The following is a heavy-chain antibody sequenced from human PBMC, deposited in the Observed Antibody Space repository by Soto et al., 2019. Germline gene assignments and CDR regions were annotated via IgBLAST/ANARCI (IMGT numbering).Heavy chain of an antibody. CDR2: ISSTTNYI. V-gene: IGHV3-21*06. Sequence: GSLRLSCSASGFIFTRYSMNWVRQAPGKGLEWVSSISSTTNYIYYGDSMKGRFTISRDNAKNSLYLEMNSLRAEDTAVYYCARESEDLTSNFDYWGQGTLVTVSS. CDR3: ARESEDLTSNFDY. CDR1: GFIFTRYS. J-gene: IGHJ4*02.